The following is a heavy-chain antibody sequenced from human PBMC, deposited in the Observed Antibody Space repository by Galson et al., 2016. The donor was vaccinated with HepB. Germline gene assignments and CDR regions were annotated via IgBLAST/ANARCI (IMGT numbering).Heavy chain of an antibody. CDR3: AHRRWELGDDAFDV. D-gene: IGHD1-26*01. Sequence: PALVKPTQTLTLTCTFSGFTLTTNGVGVGWIRQPPGKALEWLALIYWDDDKRYSSSLKNRLRITKDTSKNQVVLTMTNMDPVDTATYYCAHRRWELGDDAFDVWGQGTMVTVSS. V-gene: IGHV2-5*02. J-gene: IGHJ3*01. CDR1: GFTLTTNGVG. CDR2: IYWDDDK.